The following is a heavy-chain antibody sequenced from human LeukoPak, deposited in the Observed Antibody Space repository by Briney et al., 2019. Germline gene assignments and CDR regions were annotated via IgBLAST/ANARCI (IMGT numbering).Heavy chain of an antibody. V-gene: IGHV1-2*02. CDR1: GYTFSGTGWY. Sequence: ASVKVSCKASGYTFSGTGWYLYWLRQAPGQGLECMGWIYPNDGATAYAQKFQGRVAMTRDTSITTAYMELSRLRPDDTAVYYCARDGPAQMVDFDYWGQGTLVTVSS. CDR3: ARDGPAQMVDFDY. J-gene: IGHJ4*02. CDR2: IYPNDGAT. D-gene: IGHD3-10*01.